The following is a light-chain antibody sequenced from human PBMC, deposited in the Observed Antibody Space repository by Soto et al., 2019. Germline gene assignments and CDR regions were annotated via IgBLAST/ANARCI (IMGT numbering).Light chain of an antibody. V-gene: IGKV1-5*01. CDR1: QSISRW. CDR3: EQYASYSPT. J-gene: IGKJ1*01. CDR2: DAS. Sequence: DIQMAQSPSTLSASVGDRVTITCRASQSISRWLAWHQQKPGKAPRLLIYDASNLQRGVPSRFSGSGSGTEFTLTISSLQPDDFATYYCEQYASYSPTFGQGTKVDIK.